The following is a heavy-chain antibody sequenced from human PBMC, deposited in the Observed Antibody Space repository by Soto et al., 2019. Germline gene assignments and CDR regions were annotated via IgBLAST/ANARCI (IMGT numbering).Heavy chain of an antibody. Sequence: QVQLVQSGAEVKKPGSSVKVSCKASGGTFSSYAISWVRQAPGQGLEWMGGIIPIFGTANYEQKFQGRVTITADESTSTDYMELSSLRSEDTAVYYCARHVPAAGYYYGMDVWGQGTTVTVSS. V-gene: IGHV1-69*12. D-gene: IGHD2-2*01. CDR3: ARHVPAAGYYYGMDV. J-gene: IGHJ6*02. CDR2: IIPIFGTA. CDR1: GGTFSSYA.